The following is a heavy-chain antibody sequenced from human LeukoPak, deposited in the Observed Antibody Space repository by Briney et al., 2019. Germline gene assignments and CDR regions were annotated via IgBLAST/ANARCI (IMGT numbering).Heavy chain of an antibody. CDR1: RFTFSTYA. J-gene: IGHJ4*02. V-gene: IGHV3-23*01. CDR3: AKGRGSGSVWFGELWGY. D-gene: IGHD3-10*01. Sequence: GGSLRLSCTGSRFTFSTYAMSWVRQAPGKGLEWVSAISGSGGSTYYADSVKGRFTISRDNSKNTLYLQMNSLRAEDTAVYCCAKGRGSGSVWFGELWGYWGQGTLVTVSS. CDR2: ISGSGGST.